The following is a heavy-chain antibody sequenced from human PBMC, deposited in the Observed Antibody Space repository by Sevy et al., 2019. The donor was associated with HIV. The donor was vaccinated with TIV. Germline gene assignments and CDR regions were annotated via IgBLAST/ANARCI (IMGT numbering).Heavy chain of an antibody. J-gene: IGHJ3*02. CDR1: GFTLSSYG. CDR3: AKESGSYYDFWSGHDAFAI. D-gene: IGHD3-3*01. Sequence: GGSLRLSCAASGFTLSSYGMHWVRQAPGKGLEWVAVISYDGSSKYYADSVKGRFTISRDNSKNTVYLQINRLRAEDTVVYYCAKESGSYYDFWSGHDAFAIWGQGTMVTVSS. V-gene: IGHV3-30*18. CDR2: ISYDGSSK.